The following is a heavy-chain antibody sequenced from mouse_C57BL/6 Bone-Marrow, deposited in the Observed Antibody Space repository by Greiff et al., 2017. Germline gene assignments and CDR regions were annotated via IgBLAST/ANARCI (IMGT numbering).Heavy chain of an antibody. J-gene: IGHJ3*01. CDR3: ARLGYPGLVAY. CDR1: GYTFTSYG. V-gene: IGHV1-81*01. CDR2: IYPRSGNT. D-gene: IGHD3-1*01. Sequence: QVQLKESGAELARPGASVKLSCKASGYTFTSYGISWVKQRTGQGLEWIGEIYPRSGNTYYNEKFKGKATLTAEKSSSTAYMELRSLTSEDSAVYFCARLGYPGLVAYWGQGTLVTVSA.